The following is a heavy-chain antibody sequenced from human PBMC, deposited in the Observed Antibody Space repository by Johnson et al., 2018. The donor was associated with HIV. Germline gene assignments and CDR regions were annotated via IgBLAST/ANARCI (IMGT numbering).Heavy chain of an antibody. CDR1: GFTFSSYD. D-gene: IGHD2-21*01. V-gene: IGHV3-13*01. CDR2: IGTAGDT. CDR3: ARYGLFYAFDI. J-gene: IGHJ3*02. Sequence: QLVESGGGVVQPGGSLRLSCAASGFTFSSYDMHWVRQATGKGLEWVSAIGTAGDTYYTGSGKGRFTIPRENAKNSLYLQMNSLRAEDTAVYYCARYGLFYAFDIWGQGTMVTISS.